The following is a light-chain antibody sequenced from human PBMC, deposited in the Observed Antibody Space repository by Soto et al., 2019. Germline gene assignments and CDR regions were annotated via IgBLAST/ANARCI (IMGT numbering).Light chain of an antibody. CDR2: TAS. J-gene: IGKJ1*01. CDR3: QQSYNTPRT. Sequence: DIQMTQSPSSLSAFVGDRVTIACRASQPISDYLNWYQQKPGKAPSLLIYTASTLQTGVPSRFSGSGSGTHFTLTISSVHPEDFATYYCQQSYNTPRTFGQGTKVDI. V-gene: IGKV1-39*01. CDR1: QPISDY.